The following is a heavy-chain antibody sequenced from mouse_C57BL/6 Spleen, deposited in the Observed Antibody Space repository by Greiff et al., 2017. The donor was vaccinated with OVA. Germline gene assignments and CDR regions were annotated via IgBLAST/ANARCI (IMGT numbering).Heavy chain of an antibody. J-gene: IGHJ2*01. Sequence: EVKLQQSGPELVKPGASVKISCKASGYTFTDYYMNWVKQSHGKSLEWIGDINPNNGGTSYNQKFKGKATLTVDTSSSTAYMQLSSLTSEDSAVYYCAREGGYWGQGTTLTVSS. CDR3: AREGGY. CDR2: INPNNGGT. CDR1: GYTFTDYY. V-gene: IGHV1-26*01.